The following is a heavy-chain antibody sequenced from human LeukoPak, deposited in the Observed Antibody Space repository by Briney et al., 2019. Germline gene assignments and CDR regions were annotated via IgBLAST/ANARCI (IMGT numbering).Heavy chain of an antibody. Sequence: PSETLSLTCAVYGGSFSGYYWSWIRQPPGKGLEWIGEINHSGSTNYNPSLKSRVTISVDTSKNQFSLKLSSVTAADTAVYYCARHGSGWYFDYWGQGTLVTVSS. CDR3: ARHGSGWYFDY. CDR2: INHSGST. V-gene: IGHV4-34*01. D-gene: IGHD6-19*01. CDR1: GGSFSGYY. J-gene: IGHJ4*02.